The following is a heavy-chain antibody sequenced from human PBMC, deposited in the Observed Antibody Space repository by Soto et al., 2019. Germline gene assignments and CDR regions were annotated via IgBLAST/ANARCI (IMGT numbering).Heavy chain of an antibody. CDR3: AKESSGTYYGGIDY. CDR1: GFTFTKYA. V-gene: IGHV3-23*01. Sequence: GSLRLSCAASGFTFTKYAMSWVRQAPGEGLEWVSGVIDSGGSTYYTDSVKGRFTISRDNSKNTLYLQMNSLRAEDTAVYYCAKESSGTYYGGIDYWGQGTLVTVSS. D-gene: IGHD1-26*01. CDR2: VIDSGGST. J-gene: IGHJ4*02.